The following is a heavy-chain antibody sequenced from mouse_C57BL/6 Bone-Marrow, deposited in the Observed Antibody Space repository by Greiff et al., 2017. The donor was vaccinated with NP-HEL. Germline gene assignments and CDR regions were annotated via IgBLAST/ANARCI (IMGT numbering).Heavy chain of an antibody. CDR1: GFTFSDYY. V-gene: IGHV5-12*01. Sequence: DVHLVESGGGLVQPGGSLKLSCAASGFTFSDYYMYWVRQTPEKRLEWVAYISNGGGSTYYPDTVKGRFTISRDNAKNTLYLQMSRLKSEDTAMYYCARLGVVATRAMDYWGQGTSVTVSS. CDR2: ISNGGGST. J-gene: IGHJ4*01. D-gene: IGHD1-1*01. CDR3: ARLGVVATRAMDY.